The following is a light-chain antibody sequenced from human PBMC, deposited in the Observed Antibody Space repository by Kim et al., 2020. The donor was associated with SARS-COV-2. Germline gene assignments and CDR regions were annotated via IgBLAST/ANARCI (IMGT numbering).Light chain of an antibody. CDR2: EDN. CDR1: SGSIASNY. J-gene: IGLJ3*02. CDR3: QSYDSSNQDWV. V-gene: IGLV6-57*04. Sequence: NFTLTQPHSVSESPGKTVTISCTRSSGSIASNYVQWYQQRPGSAPTTVIYEDNQRPSGVPDRFSGSIDSSSNSASLTISGLKTEDEAYYYCQSYDSSNQDWVFGGGTQLTVL.